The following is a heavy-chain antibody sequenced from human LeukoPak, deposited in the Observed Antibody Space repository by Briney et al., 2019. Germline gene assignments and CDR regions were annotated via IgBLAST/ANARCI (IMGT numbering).Heavy chain of an antibody. J-gene: IGHJ6*02. V-gene: IGHV3-23*01. D-gene: IGHD5-24*01. CDR1: GFAFSISG. Sequence: GGSLRLSCAASGFAFSISGINWVRQAPGRGLEWISCISGSGRTTYYADSVRGRFTISRDNSRNTVFLQLNSLRAEDTAVYYCAKDKDPCDDLAARDDYSCFYGVDGGDQGTTVTVSS. CDR2: ISGSGRTT. CDR3: AKDKDPCDDLAARDDYSCFYGVDG.